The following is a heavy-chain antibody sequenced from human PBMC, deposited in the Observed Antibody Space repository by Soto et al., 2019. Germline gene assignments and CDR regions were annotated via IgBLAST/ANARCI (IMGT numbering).Heavy chain of an antibody. CDR3: VRDSTVRGGDY. CDR2: ISSGGSTI. D-gene: IGHD3-10*01. Sequence: QVQLVESGGALGKPVGSLRLSCAASGFTFSDFYMTWIRQAPGKGLECVSYISSGGSTIYYADSVKGRFTISRDNAKKSLYLQMSSLRAEDTAVYYCVRDSTVRGGDYWGQGTLVNVSS. V-gene: IGHV3-11*01. CDR1: GFTFSDFY. J-gene: IGHJ4*02.